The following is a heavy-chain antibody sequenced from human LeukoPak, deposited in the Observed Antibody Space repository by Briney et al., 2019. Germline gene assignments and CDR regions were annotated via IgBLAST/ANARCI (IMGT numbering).Heavy chain of an antibody. CDR2: INPNSGGT. J-gene: IGHJ5*02. V-gene: IGHV1-2*02. CDR1: GYTFTCYY. Sequence: ASEKVSCKASGYTFTCYYMHWVRQAPGQGLEWMGWINPNSGGTNYAQKFQGRVTMTRDTSISTAYMELSRLRSDGTAVYYCARDRAYCSGGSCHIRAWFDPWGQGTLVTVSS. D-gene: IGHD2-15*01. CDR3: ARDRAYCSGGSCHIRAWFDP.